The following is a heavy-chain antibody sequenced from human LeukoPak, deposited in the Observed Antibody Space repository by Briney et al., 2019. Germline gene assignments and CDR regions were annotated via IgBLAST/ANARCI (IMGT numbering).Heavy chain of an antibody. D-gene: IGHD1-26*01. V-gene: IGHV1-2*02. CDR2: INPKTGVT. CDR1: GYTFTDYY. J-gene: IGHJ4*02. CDR3: ARDLAMYSPDLDY. Sequence: ASVKVSCKASGYTFTDYYLHWVRQAPGHGLEWMGWINPKTGVTKYAQNFQGRVTMTRDTSINTAYMEVSRLRSDDTALFYCARDLAMYSPDLDYWGQGTLVTVSS.